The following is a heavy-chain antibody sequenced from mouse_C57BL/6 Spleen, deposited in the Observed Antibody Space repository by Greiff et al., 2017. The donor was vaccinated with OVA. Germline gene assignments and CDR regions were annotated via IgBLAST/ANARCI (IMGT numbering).Heavy chain of an antibody. D-gene: IGHD6-1*01. V-gene: IGHV1-15*01. CDR3: TRGQSYAVDY. Sequence: VQLQQSGAELVRPGASVTLSCKASGYTFTDYEMHWVKQTPVHGLEWIGAIDPETGGTAYNQKFKGKAILTADKSSSTAYMELRSLTSEDSAVYYCTRGQSYAVDYWGQGTSVTVSS. CDR2: IDPETGGT. CDR1: GYTFTDYE. J-gene: IGHJ4*01.